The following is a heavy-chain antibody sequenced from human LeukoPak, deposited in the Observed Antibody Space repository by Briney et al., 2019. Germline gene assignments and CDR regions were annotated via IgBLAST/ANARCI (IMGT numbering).Heavy chain of an antibody. J-gene: IGHJ6*02. CDR2: ISGSGDST. Sequence: GGSLRLSCAASGFSFSSCGMRWVRQAPGKGLEWVSAISGSGDSTYYADSVKGRFTISRDNAKNTLYLQMNSLRAEDTAVYYCARDPYSSSWSYGMDVWGQGTAVTVSS. CDR1: GFSFSSCG. CDR3: ARDPYSSSWSYGMDV. V-gene: IGHV3-23*01. D-gene: IGHD6-13*01.